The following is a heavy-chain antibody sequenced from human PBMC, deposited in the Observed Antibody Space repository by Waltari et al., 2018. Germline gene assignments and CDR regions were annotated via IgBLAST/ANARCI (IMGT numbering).Heavy chain of an antibody. CDR3: ARDRFMVPAAIYFY. V-gene: IGHV1-2*02. CDR2: INPNSGGT. D-gene: IGHD2-2*02. J-gene: IGHJ1*01. CDR1: GYTFTGYY. Sequence: QVQLVQSGAEVKKPAASVKVSCKASGYTFTGYYMHWVRPAPGQGLERMGCINPNSGGTNYAQKFQGRVTMNRDTSISTAYMELSRLRSDDTAVYYCARDRFMVPAAIYFYWGQGTLVTVSS.